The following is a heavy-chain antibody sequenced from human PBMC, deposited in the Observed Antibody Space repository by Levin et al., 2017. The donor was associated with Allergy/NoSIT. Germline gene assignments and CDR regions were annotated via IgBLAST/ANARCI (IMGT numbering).Heavy chain of an antibody. V-gene: IGHV3-30*18. Sequence: QTGGSLRLSCAASGFTFSTYGMHWVRQAPGKGLEWVAVISYDGSYKYYADSVKGRFTISRDNAKNTLYLQLNSLKAEDTAVYYCAKGPRWLHSPYYLDYWGQGTQVTVSS. D-gene: IGHD5-24*01. CDR1: GFTFSTYG. CDR2: ISYDGSYK. J-gene: IGHJ4*02. CDR3: AKGPRWLHSPYYLDY.